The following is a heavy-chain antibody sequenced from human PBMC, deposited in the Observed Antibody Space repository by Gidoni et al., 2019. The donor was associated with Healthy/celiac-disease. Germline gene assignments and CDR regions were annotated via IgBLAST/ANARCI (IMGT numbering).Heavy chain of an antibody. CDR3: AKDSPSNLEWLLYPTEIPTGAFDY. J-gene: IGHJ4*02. D-gene: IGHD3-3*01. Sequence: EVQLLESGGGLVQPGGSLRLSCAASGFTFSSYAMSWVRQAPGKGLEWVSAISGSGGSTYYADSVNGRFTISRDNSKNTLYLQMNSLRAEDTAVYYCAKDSPSNLEWLLYPTEIPTGAFDYWGQGTLVTVSS. CDR1: GFTFSSYA. V-gene: IGHV3-23*01. CDR2: ISGSGGST.